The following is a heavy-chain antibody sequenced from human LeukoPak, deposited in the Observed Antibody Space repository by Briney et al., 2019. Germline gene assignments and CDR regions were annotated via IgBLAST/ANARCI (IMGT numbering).Heavy chain of an antibody. CDR3: LIAVADLDY. Sequence: GEALKISCKGSGYSFTSYWISWVRQMRGKGVEWMWRIDPSDSYTKYSPSFQCHVTISADKSSSTAYLQWSSLKASDTAKYYYLIAVADLDYWGQGTLVTVSS. J-gene: IGHJ4*02. D-gene: IGHD6-19*01. CDR1: GYSFTSYW. V-gene: IGHV5-10-1*01. CDR2: IDPSDSYT.